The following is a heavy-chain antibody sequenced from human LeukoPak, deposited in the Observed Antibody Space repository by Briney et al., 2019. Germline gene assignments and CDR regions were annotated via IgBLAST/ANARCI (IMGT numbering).Heavy chain of an antibody. V-gene: IGHV4-59*01. CDR2: IYYSGGT. CDR3: ARHGPQWLAAFDY. CDR1: GGSISSYY. D-gene: IGHD6-19*01. Sequence: SETLSLTCTVSGGSISSYYWSWIRQPPGKGLEWIGYIYYSGGTNYNPSLKSRVTISVDTSKDQFSLKLSSVTAADTAVYYCARHGPQWLAAFDYWGQGTLVTVSA. J-gene: IGHJ4*02.